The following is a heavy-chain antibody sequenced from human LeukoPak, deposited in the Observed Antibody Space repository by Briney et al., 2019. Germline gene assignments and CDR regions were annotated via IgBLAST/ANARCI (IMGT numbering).Heavy chain of an antibody. Sequence: SETLSLTCTVSGGSISSYYWSWIRQPPGKGLEWIGYIYYSGSTNYNPSLKSRVTMSVDTSKNQFSLKLSSVTAADTAVYYCARGGRRGILVDYWGQGTLVAVSS. CDR2: IYYSGST. J-gene: IGHJ4*02. CDR1: GGSISSYY. V-gene: IGHV4-59*12. CDR3: ARGGRRGILVDY. D-gene: IGHD2/OR15-2a*01.